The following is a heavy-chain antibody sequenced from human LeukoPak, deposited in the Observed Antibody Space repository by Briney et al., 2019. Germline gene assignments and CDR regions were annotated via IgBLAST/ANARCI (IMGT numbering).Heavy chain of an antibody. CDR2: ISSSSSTI. J-gene: IGHJ4*02. Sequence: GGSLRLSCAASGFTFSSYSMNWVRQAPGKGLEWVSYISSSSSTIYYADSVKGRFTISRDNAKNSLYLQMNSLRAEDTAVYYCASQLPTYYYDSSGYVFDYWGQGTLVTVSS. V-gene: IGHV3-48*04. CDR3: ASQLPTYYYDSSGYVFDY. CDR1: GFTFSSYS. D-gene: IGHD3-22*01.